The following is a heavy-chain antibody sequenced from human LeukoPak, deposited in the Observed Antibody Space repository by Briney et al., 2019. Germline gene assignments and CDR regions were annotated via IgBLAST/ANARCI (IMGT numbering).Heavy chain of an antibody. Sequence: GGSLRLSCAASGFTFSSYAMHWVRQAPGKGLEWVAVISYDGSNKYYADSVKGRFTISRDNSKNTLYLQMNSLRAEDTAVYYCAKDARGVGATDYFDYWGQGTLATVSS. J-gene: IGHJ4*02. CDR2: ISYDGSNK. CDR3: AKDARGVGATDYFDY. V-gene: IGHV3-30*04. D-gene: IGHD1-26*01. CDR1: GFTFSSYA.